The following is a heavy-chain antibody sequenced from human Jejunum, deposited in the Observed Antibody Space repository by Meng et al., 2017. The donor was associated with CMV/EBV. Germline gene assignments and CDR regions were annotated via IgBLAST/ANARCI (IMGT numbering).Heavy chain of an antibody. CDR3: AKVGPPGSSGYFYYGMDV. J-gene: IGHJ6*02. CDR2: INTDGSST. Sequence: FSSYWMHWVRQAPGKGLVWVSRINTDGSSTSYVDSVKGRFTISRDNAKNTLYLQMNSLRAEDTAVYYCAKVGPPGSSGYFYYGMDVWGQGTTVTVSS. CDR1: FSSYW. D-gene: IGHD3-22*01. V-gene: IGHV3-74*01.